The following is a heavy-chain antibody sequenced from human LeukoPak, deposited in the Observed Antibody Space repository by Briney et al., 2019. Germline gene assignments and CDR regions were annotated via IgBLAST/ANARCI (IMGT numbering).Heavy chain of an antibody. V-gene: IGHV4-39*07. D-gene: IGHD3-22*01. CDR3: ARRGSSSGYFFKTEYFQH. CDR2: INHSGST. CDR1: GGPINKSSYY. Sequence: SETLSLTCTVSGGPINKSSYYWGWIRQPPGKGLEWIGEINHSGSTNYNPSLKSRVTISVDTSKNQFSLKLSSVTAADTAVYYCARRGSSSGYFFKTEYFQHWGQGTLVTVSS. J-gene: IGHJ1*01.